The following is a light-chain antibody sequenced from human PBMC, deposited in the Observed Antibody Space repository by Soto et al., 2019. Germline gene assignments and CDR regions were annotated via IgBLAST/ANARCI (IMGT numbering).Light chain of an antibody. CDR2: SIN. CDR3: LLYYGGAQV. Sequence: VVTQEPSLTVSPGGTVTLTCGSSTGAVTSGYYPNWFQQKPGQPPRPLIYSINNKHSWTPARFSGSLLGDKAALTLSGVQPEDEADYYCLLYYGGAQVFGGGTQLTVL. J-gene: IGLJ3*02. V-gene: IGLV7-43*01. CDR1: TGAVTSGYY.